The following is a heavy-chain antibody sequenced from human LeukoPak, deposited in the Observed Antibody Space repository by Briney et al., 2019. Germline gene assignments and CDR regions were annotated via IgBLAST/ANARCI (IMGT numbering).Heavy chain of an antibody. CDR1: GGSIRSHY. V-gene: IGHV4-39*01. J-gene: IGHJ4*02. D-gene: IGHD1-26*01. CDR3: ARHRATGGATGFDY. Sequence: SETLSLTCSVSGGSIRSHYWGWIRQPPGKGLEWIGSIYYSGSTYYNPSLKSRVTISVDTSKNQFSLKLSSVTAADTAMYYCARHRATGGATGFDYWGQGTLVTVSS. CDR2: IYYSGST.